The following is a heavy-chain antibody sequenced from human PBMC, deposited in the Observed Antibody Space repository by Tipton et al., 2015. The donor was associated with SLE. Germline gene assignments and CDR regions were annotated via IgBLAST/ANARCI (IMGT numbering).Heavy chain of an antibody. D-gene: IGHD6-6*01. CDR1: GFTFSSYW. V-gene: IGHV3-74*01. J-gene: IGHJ6*02. CDR2: IYMDGSST. CDR3: ARGLVRGHYFYGMDV. Sequence: SLRLSCAASGFTFSSYWMHWVRQGPGKGLVWVSRIYMDGSSTNYADSVKGRFTISRDNAKNTLFLQMHSLTAEDTAVYYCARGLVRGHYFYGMDVWGQGTKVTVSS.